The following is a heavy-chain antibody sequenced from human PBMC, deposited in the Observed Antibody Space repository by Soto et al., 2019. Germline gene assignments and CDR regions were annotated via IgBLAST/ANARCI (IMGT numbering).Heavy chain of an antibody. J-gene: IGHJ6*02. CDR2: INPSGGYT. V-gene: IGHV1-46*01. Sequence: QVQLVQSGAEVKKPGASVKVSCQTSGYTFTSYYIHWVRQATGQGLAWMGIINPSGGYTKYSKKFQDRVTMTRDAATNIVYTELSSLTSEYTAVYFCARSRSMGDWSASVTTYAYGIDVWGQGTTVTVSS. D-gene: IGHD3-3*01. CDR3: ARSRSMGDWSASVTTYAYGIDV. CDR1: GYTFTSYY.